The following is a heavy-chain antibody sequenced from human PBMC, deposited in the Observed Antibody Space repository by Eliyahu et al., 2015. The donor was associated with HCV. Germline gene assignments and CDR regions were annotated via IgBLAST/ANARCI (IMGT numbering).Heavy chain of an antibody. Sequence: QVQLQQWGAGLLKPSETLSLTCAVYGGSFSGYYWSWIRQPPGKGLEWIGEINHSGSTNYNPSLKSRVTISVDTSKNQFSLKLSSVTAADTAVYYCARGSGLWNWNYGPVGHHVDPWGQGTLVTVSS. CDR1: GGSFSGYY. V-gene: IGHV4-34*01. J-gene: IGHJ5*02. CDR3: ARGSGLWNWNYGPVGHHVDP. D-gene: IGHD1-7*01. CDR2: INHSGST.